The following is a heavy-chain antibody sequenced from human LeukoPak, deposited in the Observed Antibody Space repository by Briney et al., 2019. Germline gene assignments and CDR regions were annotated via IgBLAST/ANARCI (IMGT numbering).Heavy chain of an antibody. V-gene: IGHV3-21*01. J-gene: IGHJ3*02. CDR1: GFTFSSYS. Sequence: GGSLRLSCAASGFTFSSYSMTWVRQAPGKGLEWVSSITSSSGYIHYADSVKGRFTISRDNAKNSLYLQMNSLRAEDTAVYYCARDVVFYYYDSSGYFGAFDIWGQGTMVTVSS. CDR2: ITSSSGYI. D-gene: IGHD3-22*01. CDR3: ARDVVFYYYDSSGYFGAFDI.